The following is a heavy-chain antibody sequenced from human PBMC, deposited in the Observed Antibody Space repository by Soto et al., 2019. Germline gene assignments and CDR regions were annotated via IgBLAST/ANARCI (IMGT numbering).Heavy chain of an antibody. D-gene: IGHD2-15*01. Sequence: ASVKVSCKASGGTFSSYAISWVRQAPGQGLEWMGGIIPIFGTANYAQKFQGRVTITADKSTSTAYMELSSLRSEDTAVYYCAGLRYCSGGSCYYYYYGMDVWGQGTTVTVAS. CDR2: IIPIFGTA. CDR1: GGTFSSYA. CDR3: AGLRYCSGGSCYYYYYGMDV. V-gene: IGHV1-69*06. J-gene: IGHJ6*02.